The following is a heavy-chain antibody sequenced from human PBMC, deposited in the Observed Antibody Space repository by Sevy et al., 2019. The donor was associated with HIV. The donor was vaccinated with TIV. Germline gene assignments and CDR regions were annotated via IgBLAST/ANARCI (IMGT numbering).Heavy chain of an antibody. CDR1: GFTFSNAW. D-gene: IGHD3-22*01. V-gene: IGHV3-15*01. Sequence: GGSLRLSCAASGFTFSNAWMSWVRQAPGKGLEWVGLIKSKTDGGTTDYAAPVKGRFTISRDDSKNTLYLQMNSLKTEDTAVYYCTSEDSSGYYYDAFDIWGQGTMVTVSS. J-gene: IGHJ3*02. CDR2: IKSKTDGGTT. CDR3: TSEDSSGYYYDAFDI.